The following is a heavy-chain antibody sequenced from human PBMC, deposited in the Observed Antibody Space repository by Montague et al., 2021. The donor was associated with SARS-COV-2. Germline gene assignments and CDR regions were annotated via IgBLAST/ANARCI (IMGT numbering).Heavy chain of an antibody. CDR3: ARMVATLGNDY. D-gene: IGHD5-12*01. V-gene: IGHV2-70*11. Sequence: PALVTPTQTLTLTCTFSGFSLSTSGICVSWIRQPPGKALEWLARXDWXAYKYYSTSLKTRLTISKDTSKNQVVLTMTNMDPVDTATYYCARMVATLGNDYWGQGTLVTVSS. J-gene: IGHJ4*02. CDR1: GFSLSTSGIC. CDR2: XDWXAYK.